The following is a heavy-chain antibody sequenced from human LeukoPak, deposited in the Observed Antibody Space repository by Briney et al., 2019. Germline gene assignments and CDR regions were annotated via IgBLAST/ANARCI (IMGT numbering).Heavy chain of an antibody. CDR3: VRPKHSSISWLHYGMDV. V-gene: IGHV3-74*01. CDR1: GFTFSSYW. CDR2: INRDGSST. J-gene: IGHJ6*02. Sequence: GGSLRLSCAASGFTFSSYWMHWVRQGSGKGLVWVSRINRDGSSTSYADSVKGRFTISRDNAKNTLYLQMSSLRVEDTAVFYCVRPKHSSISWLHYGMDVWGQGTTVIVSS. D-gene: IGHD2-2*01.